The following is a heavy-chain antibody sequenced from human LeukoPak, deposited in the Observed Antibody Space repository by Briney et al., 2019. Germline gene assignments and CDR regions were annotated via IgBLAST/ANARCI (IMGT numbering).Heavy chain of an antibody. CDR1: GFTFSSYG. CDR3: ARGARGSGWRVFDI. J-gene: IGHJ3*02. Sequence: PGGSLRLSCAASGFTFSSYGMYWVRQAPGKGLEWVAFIRYDGSNKYYADSVKGRFTISRDNSKNTLYLQMNSLRAEDTAVFYCARGARGSGWRVFDIWGQGTMVTVSS. CDR2: IRYDGSNK. D-gene: IGHD6-19*01. V-gene: IGHV3-30*02.